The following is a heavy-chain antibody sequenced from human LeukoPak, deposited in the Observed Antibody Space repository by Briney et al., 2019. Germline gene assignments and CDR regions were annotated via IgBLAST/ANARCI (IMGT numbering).Heavy chain of an antibody. CDR3: ARRPPDGYNLSLFDY. D-gene: IGHD5-24*01. V-gene: IGHV4-61*02. CDR1: GGSISSDSYY. Sequence: SETLSLTCTVSGGSISSDSYYWSWIRQPAGKGLEWIGRIYPLGSTNYNPSLKSRVTISIDTSKNQFSLKLTSVTAADTAVYYCARRPPDGYNLSLFDYWGQGTLVTVSS. J-gene: IGHJ4*02. CDR2: IYPLGST.